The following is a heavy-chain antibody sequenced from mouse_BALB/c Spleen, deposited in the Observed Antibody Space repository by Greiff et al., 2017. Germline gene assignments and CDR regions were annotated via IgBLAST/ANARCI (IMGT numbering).Heavy chain of an antibody. Sequence: QVQLQQSGAELVRPGTSVKVSCKASGYAFTNYLIEWVKQRPGQGLEWIGVINPGSGGTNYNEKFKGKATLTADKSSSTAYMQLSSLTSDDSAVYFCARSGLLRWDYWGQGTTLTVSS. CDR1: GYAFTNYL. D-gene: IGHD1-1*01. CDR2: INPGSGGT. J-gene: IGHJ2*01. V-gene: IGHV1-54*01. CDR3: ARSGLLRWDY.